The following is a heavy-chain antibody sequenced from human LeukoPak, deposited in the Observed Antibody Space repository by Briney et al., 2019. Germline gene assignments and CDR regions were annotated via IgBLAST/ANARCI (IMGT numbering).Heavy chain of an antibody. D-gene: IGHD2-2*01. J-gene: IGHJ6*03. CDR1: GGTFSSYA. CDR3: ARSEDIVVVPAATTAYYYYYMDV. V-gene: IGHV1-69*05. Sequence: SVKVSFKASGGTFSSYAISWVRQAPGQGLEWMGGIIPIFGTANYAQKFQGRVTITTDESTSTAYMELSSLRSEDTAVYYCARSEDIVVVPAATTAYYYYYMDVWGKGTTVTVCS. CDR2: IIPIFGTA.